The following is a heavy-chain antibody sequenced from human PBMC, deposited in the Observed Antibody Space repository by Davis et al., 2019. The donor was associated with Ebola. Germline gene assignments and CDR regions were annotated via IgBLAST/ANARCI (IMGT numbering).Heavy chain of an antibody. J-gene: IGHJ4*02. Sequence: PSETLSLTCTVSGSPFSTADFYWSWVRQPPGKGLEWLGYISYTGRTFHNPSLRSRLTMSVDTSKKQFSLKLASVTVADTAMYFCARFGFSYGHAVYWGQGTLVTVSS. D-gene: IGHD5-18*01. CDR2: ISYTGRT. CDR1: GSPFSTADFY. CDR3: ARFGFSYGHAVY. V-gene: IGHV4-30-4*08.